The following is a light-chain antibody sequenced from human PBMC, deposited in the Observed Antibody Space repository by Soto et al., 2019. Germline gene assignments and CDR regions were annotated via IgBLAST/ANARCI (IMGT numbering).Light chain of an antibody. CDR3: SSCEGSVTPLV. J-gene: IGLJ3*02. CDR2: DVS. Sequence: QSVLTQPASVSGSPGQSITISCTGTSSDVAGYNHVSWYQQHPGKAPKLIIYDVSNRPSGISNRFSGAKSGNTASLTISGRQAEDEADDYCSSCEGSVTPLVFGGGTKLTVL. CDR1: SSDVAGYNH. V-gene: IGLV2-14*03.